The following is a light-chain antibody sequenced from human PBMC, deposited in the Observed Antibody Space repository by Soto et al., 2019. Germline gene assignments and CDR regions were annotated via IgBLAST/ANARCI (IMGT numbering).Light chain of an antibody. CDR2: GAS. V-gene: IGKV3-20*01. CDR1: QSVSSSY. J-gene: IGKJ4*01. Sequence: EIVLTQSPGTLSLSPGERATLSCRASQSVSSSYLAWYQQKPGQAPRLLIYGASSRATGIPDRFSGSGSGTDFTLTISRLEPEDFAVYYCQQSVTFGGGTKVDIK. CDR3: QQSVT.